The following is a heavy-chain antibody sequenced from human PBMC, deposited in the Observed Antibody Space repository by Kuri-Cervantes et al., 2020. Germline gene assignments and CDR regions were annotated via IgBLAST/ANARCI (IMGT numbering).Heavy chain of an antibody. CDR1: GFTFSSYA. CDR2: ISYDGSNK. CDR3: AKDLHWLEWLDP. J-gene: IGHJ5*02. V-gene: IGHV3-30*14. D-gene: IGHD6-19*01. Sequence: LTCASSGFTFSSYAIHWVRQAPGKGLEGVEVISYDGSNKYYADSLKGRFTISRDNSKNTLYLQMNSLRDEDTAVYYCAKDLHWLEWLDPWGKGTMVTVSS.